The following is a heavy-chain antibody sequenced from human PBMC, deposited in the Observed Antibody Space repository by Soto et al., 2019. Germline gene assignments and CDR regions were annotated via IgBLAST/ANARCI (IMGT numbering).Heavy chain of an antibody. CDR2: TTGNGGT. V-gene: IGHV3-23*01. Sequence: GGSLRLSCAASGFTFSIYAMSWVRQAPGKGLEWVSTTTGNGGTSYADFVRGRFTISRDNSKNTLYLQMNSLRPEDTAVYYCAKDAPGSGWLSDYWGQGTLVTVSS. CDR1: GFTFSIYA. D-gene: IGHD3-22*01. CDR3: AKDAPGSGWLSDY. J-gene: IGHJ4*02.